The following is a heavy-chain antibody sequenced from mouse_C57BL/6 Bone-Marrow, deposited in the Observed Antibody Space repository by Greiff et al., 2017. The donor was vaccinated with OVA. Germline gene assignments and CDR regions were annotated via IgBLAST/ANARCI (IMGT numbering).Heavy chain of an antibody. Sequence: VQLQQSGAELARPGASVKLSCKASGYTFTSYGISWVKQRTGQGLEWIGEIYPRSGNTYYNEKFKGKATLTADKSSSTAYMELRSLTSEDSAVYFCARSLYYYGSSYVLWYFDVWGTGTTVTVSS. V-gene: IGHV1-81*01. D-gene: IGHD1-1*01. CDR2: IYPRSGNT. J-gene: IGHJ1*03. CDR3: ARSLYYYGSSYVLWYFDV. CDR1: GYTFTSYG.